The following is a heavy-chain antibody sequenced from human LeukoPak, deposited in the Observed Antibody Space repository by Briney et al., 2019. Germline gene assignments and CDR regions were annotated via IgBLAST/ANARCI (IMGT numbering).Heavy chain of an antibody. CDR3: ARVKEDTAPPDY. J-gene: IGHJ4*02. Sequence: VASVKVSCKASGYTFANYYFTWVRQAPGQGLEWMGWISGYNGNTNFAQNVQGRVTMTTDTSTSTAYMELRSLTSDDTAVYYCARVKEDTAPPDYWGQGTLVTVSS. V-gene: IGHV1-18*01. CDR1: GYTFANYY. CDR2: ISGYNGNT. D-gene: IGHD5-18*01.